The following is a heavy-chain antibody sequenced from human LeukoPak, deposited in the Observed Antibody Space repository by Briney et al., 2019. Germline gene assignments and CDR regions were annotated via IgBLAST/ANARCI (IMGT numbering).Heavy chain of an antibody. CDR1: GFTFSSYA. J-gene: IGHJ6*02. CDR3: ARDPSNYRLGARGMDV. V-gene: IGHV3-30-3*01. Sequence: GRSLRLPCAASGFTFSSYAMHWVRQAPGKGLEWVAVISYDGSNKYYADSVKGRFTISRDNSKNTLYLQMNSLRAEDTAVYYCARDPSNYRLGARGMDVWGQGTTVTV. D-gene: IGHD4-11*01. CDR2: ISYDGSNK.